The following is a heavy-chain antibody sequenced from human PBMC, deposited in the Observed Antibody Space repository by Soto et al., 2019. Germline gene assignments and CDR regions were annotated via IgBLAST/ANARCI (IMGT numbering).Heavy chain of an antibody. Sequence: SETLSLTCTVSGGSISSSSYYWGWIRQPPGKGLEWIGSIYYSGSTYYNPSLKSRFTISVDTSKNQFSLKRSSVTAADTAVYYCARQGGFGVAPGRRAEYYFDYWGQGTLVTVSS. V-gene: IGHV4-39*01. CDR2: IYYSGST. CDR3: ARQGGFGVAPGRRAEYYFDY. J-gene: IGHJ4*02. CDR1: GGSISSSSYY. D-gene: IGHD3-3*01.